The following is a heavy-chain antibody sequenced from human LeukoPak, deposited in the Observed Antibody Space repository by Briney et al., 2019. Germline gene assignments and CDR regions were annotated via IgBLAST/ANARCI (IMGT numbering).Heavy chain of an antibody. J-gene: IGHJ4*02. CDR2: ISAYNGNT. CDR1: GYTFTSYG. Sequence: ASVKVSCKASGYTFTSYGISWVRQAPGQGLEWMGWISAYNGNTNYAQKLQGRVTMTTDTSTSTAYMELRSLRPDDTAVYYCARVTVHYYDSSGYYQPHYYFDYWGQGTLVTVSS. CDR3: ARVTVHYYDSSGYYQPHYYFDY. V-gene: IGHV1-18*01. D-gene: IGHD3-22*01.